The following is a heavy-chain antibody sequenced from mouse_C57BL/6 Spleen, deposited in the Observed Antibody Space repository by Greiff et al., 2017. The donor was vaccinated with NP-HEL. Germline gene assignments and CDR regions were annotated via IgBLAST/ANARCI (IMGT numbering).Heavy chain of an antibody. Sequence: EVQLVESGGGLVQPGGSLKLSCAASGFTFSDYYMYWVRQTPEQRLEWVAYISNGSGSTYYPDTVKGQFPISSDKSKNTLYLQLSRLKSEDTAMYYYARQHPLDYYDMDDWGQGTSVTVSS. CDR2: ISNGSGST. CDR1: GFTFSDYY. V-gene: IGHV5-12*01. D-gene: IGHD6-1*01. CDR3: ARQHPLDYYDMDD. J-gene: IGHJ4*01.